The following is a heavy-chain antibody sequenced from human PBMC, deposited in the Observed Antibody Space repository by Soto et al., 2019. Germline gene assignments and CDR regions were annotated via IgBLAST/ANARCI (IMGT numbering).Heavy chain of an antibody. V-gene: IGHV3-7*03. D-gene: IGHD6-19*01. CDR3: ARVQWLDDY. J-gene: IGHJ4*02. CDR1: GFTFSSYW. Sequence: EVQLVESGGGLVQPGGSLRLSCAASGFTFSSYWMSWVRQTPGKGLEWVANIKQDGSEKYYVDSVKGRFSISRDNAKNTLYLQMNSLRAEATAVYYCARVQWLDDYWGQGTLVTVSS. CDR2: IKQDGSEK.